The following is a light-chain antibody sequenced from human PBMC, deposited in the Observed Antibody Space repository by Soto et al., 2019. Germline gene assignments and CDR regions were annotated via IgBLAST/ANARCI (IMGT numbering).Light chain of an antibody. V-gene: IGKV3-11*01. CDR1: QSISSY. Sequence: EIVLTQSPATLSLSPGERATLSCRASQSISSYLAWYQQKPGQAPRLLIYDASNRATGIPARFSASGSGADFTLTISGLESEDLAVYFCQQRSNWPFTFGGGTRVEIK. J-gene: IGKJ4*01. CDR3: QQRSNWPFT. CDR2: DAS.